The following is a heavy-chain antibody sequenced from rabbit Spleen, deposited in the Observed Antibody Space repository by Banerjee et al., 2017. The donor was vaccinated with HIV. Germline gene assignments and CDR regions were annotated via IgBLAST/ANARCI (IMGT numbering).Heavy chain of an antibody. CDR3: ARDTGSSFSSYGMDL. J-gene: IGHJ6*01. V-gene: IGHV1S45*01. Sequence: QEQLVESGGGLVQPEGSLTLTCTASGFSFSVSSYMCWVRQAPGKGLEWIACIDAVTGKAVYASWAKGRFTFSKTSSTTVTLQMTSLTAADTATYFCARDTGSSFSSYGMDLWGPGTLVTVS. CDR2: IDAVTGKA. CDR1: GFSFSVSSY. D-gene: IGHD8-1*01.